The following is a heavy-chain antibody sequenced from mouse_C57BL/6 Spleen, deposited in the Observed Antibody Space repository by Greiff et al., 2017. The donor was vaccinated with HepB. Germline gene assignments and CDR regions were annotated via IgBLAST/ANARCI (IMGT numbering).Heavy chain of an antibody. CDR1: GYTFTSYG. D-gene: IGHD3-2*02. CDR3: ARSQTAQATDY. CDR2: IYPRSGNT. Sequence: VKLMESGAELARPGASVKLSCKASGYTFTSYGISWVKQRTGQGLEWIGEIYPRSGNTYYNEKFKGKATLTADKSSSTAYMELRSLTSEDSAVYFCARSQTAQATDYWGQGTTLAVSS. V-gene: IGHV1-81*01. J-gene: IGHJ2*01.